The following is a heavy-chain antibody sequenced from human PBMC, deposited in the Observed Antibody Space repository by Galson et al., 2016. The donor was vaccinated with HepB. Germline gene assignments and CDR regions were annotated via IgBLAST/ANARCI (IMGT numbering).Heavy chain of an antibody. V-gene: IGHV3-23*01. CDR1: GFSFSNYD. Sequence: SLRLSCAASGFSFSNYDMSWVRQAPGKGLEWVSVVSGHGKDTFYADSVRGRFTISRDNSRNTLSLQMSSLRAEDTAVYYCAKGTTLFQGATREYDYWGQGTLVTVSS. CDR2: VSGHGKDT. CDR3: AKGTTLFQGATREYDY. J-gene: IGHJ4*02. D-gene: IGHD1-26*01.